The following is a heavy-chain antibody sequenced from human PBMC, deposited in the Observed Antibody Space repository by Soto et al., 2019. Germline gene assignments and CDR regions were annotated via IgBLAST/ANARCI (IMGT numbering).Heavy chain of an antibody. V-gene: IGHV2-5*02. Sequence: QITLKESGPALVKPTQPLTLTCTLSGFSISTSTMAVGWIRQPPGQALEWLGIIYGDDDTRNRTSLKSTLTISRVTSKSQVVFPLTAMDPADTTIYSCAHRRGRGRVRPAPYFDFWGQGVPVTVSS. CDR3: AHRRGRGRVRPAPYFDF. D-gene: IGHD2-15*01. CDR1: GFSISTSTMA. J-gene: IGHJ4*02. CDR2: IYGDDDT.